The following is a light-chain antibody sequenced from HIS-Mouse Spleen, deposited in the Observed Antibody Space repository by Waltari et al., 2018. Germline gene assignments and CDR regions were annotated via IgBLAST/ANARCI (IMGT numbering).Light chain of an antibody. J-gene: IGLJ3*02. CDR3: CSYAGSSTWV. CDR2: EGS. Sequence: QSALTQPASVSGSPGQSITISCTGTSSDVGRYNLVSWYQQHPGKAPKRMIYEGSKRPSGVSNRLSGSKSGNTASLTISGLQAEDEADYYCCSYAGSSTWVFGGGTKLTVL. CDR1: SSDVGRYNL. V-gene: IGLV2-23*01.